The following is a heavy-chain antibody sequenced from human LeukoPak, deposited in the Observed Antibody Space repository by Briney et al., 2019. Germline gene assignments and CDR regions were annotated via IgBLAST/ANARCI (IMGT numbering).Heavy chain of an antibody. J-gene: IGHJ6*03. CDR2: INPSGGST. V-gene: IGHV1-46*01. CDR3: ASSPIVVVPAANLNYYYYMDV. CDR1: GYTFTSYY. Sequence: ASVKVSCKASGYTFTSYYMHWVRQAPGQGLEWMGIINPSGGSTSYAQKFQGRVTMTRDTSTSTVYMELSSLRSEDTAVYYCASSPIVVVPAANLNYYYYMDVWGKGTTVTVSS. D-gene: IGHD2-2*01.